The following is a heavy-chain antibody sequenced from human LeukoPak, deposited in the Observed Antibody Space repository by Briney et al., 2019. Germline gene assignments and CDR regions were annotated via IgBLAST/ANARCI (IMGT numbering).Heavy chain of an antibody. CDR2: INPNSGGT. V-gene: IGHV1-2*02. Sequence: GASVKVSCKASGYTFTGYYMHWVRQAPGQGLEWMGWINPNSGGTNYAQKFQGGVTMTRDTSISTAYMELSRLRSDDTAVYYCARDLSVIPILPNAFDIWGQGTMVTVSS. CDR3: ARDLSVIPILPNAFDI. D-gene: IGHD3-16*02. J-gene: IGHJ3*02. CDR1: GYTFTGYY.